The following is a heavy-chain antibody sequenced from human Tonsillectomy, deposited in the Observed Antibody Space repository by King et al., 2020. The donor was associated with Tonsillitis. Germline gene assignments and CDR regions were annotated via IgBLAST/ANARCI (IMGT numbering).Heavy chain of an antibody. J-gene: IGHJ4*02. CDR2: ILHSGST. Sequence: VQLQESGPGLVKPSQTLSLTCTVSGDSISSDNYYWSWFRQYPGKGLEWIGDILHSGSTYYNPSLKSRVTMSVDTSKNQFSLKLTPVTAADTAVYYCAREVVVWSQGTLVTVSS. CDR3: AREVVV. CDR1: GDSISSDNYY. D-gene: IGHD2-15*01. V-gene: IGHV4-31*03.